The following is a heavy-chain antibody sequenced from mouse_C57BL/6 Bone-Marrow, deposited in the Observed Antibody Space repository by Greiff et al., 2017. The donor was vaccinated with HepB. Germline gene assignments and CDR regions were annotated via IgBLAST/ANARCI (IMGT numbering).Heavy chain of an antibody. CDR2: IDPSDSYT. D-gene: IGHD1-1*01. Sequence: QVQLKQPGAELVMPGASVKLSCKASGYTFTSYWMHWVKQRPGQGLEWIGEIDPSDSYTNYNQKFKGKSTLTVDKSSSTAYMQLSSLTSEDSAVYYCASGYGSRRGNAMDYWGQGTSVTVSS. J-gene: IGHJ4*01. CDR3: ASGYGSRRGNAMDY. CDR1: GYTFTSYW. V-gene: IGHV1-69*01.